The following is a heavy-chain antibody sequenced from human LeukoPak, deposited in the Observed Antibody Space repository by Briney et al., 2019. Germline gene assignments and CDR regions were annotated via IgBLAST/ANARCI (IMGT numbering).Heavy chain of an antibody. CDR1: GFTFSSYA. CDR3: ARGPSLYYYDSSGYPYYFDY. J-gene: IGHJ4*02. D-gene: IGHD3-22*01. CDR2: ISGSGGST. V-gene: IGHV3-23*01. Sequence: QPGGSLRLSCAASGFTFSSYAMSWVRQAPGKGLEWVSAISGSGGSTYYADSVKGRFTISRDNSKNTLYLQMNSLRAEDTAVYYCARGPSLYYYDSSGYPYYFDYWGQGTLVTVSS.